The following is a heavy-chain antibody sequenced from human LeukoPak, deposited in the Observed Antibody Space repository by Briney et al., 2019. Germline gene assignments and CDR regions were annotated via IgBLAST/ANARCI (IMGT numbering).Heavy chain of an antibody. CDR2: IKQDGSEK. CDR3: ARDLARGFWSGYPYFDY. CDR1: GFTFSSYW. D-gene: IGHD3-3*01. Sequence: GGSLRLSCAASGFTFSSYWMSWVRQAPGKGLEWVANIKQDGSEKYYVDSVKGRFTISRDNAKNSLYLQMNSLRAEDTAVYYCARDLARGFWSGYPYFDYWGQGTLVTVSS. V-gene: IGHV3-7*01. J-gene: IGHJ4*02.